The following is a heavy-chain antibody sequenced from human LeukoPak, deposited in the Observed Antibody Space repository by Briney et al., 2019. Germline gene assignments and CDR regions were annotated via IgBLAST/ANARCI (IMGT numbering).Heavy chain of an antibody. V-gene: IGHV4-34*01. CDR2: INHSGSP. CDR1: GGSFSGYY. J-gene: IGHJ4*02. Sequence: SETLSLTCAVYGGSFSGYYWSWIRQPPGKGLEWIGEINHSGSPNYNPSLKSRVTVSVDTSKNQFSLKLSSVTAADTAVYYCARANYNWNYWDYWGQGTLVTVSS. CDR3: ARANYNWNYWDY. D-gene: IGHD1-20*01.